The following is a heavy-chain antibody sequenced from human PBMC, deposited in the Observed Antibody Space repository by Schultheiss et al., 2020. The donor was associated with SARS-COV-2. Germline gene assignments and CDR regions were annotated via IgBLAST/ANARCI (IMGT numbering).Heavy chain of an antibody. J-gene: IGHJ5*02. CDR1: GYTFTGYY. CDR3: ARGPYGSGSPNWFDP. V-gene: IGHV1-2*02. D-gene: IGHD3-10*01. CDR2: INPNSGGT. Sequence: ASVKVSCKASGYTFTGYYMHWVRQAPGQGLEWMGWINPNSGGTNYAQKFQGRVTMTRDTSISTAYMELRRLRSDDTAVYYCARGPYGSGSPNWFDPWGQGTLVTVSS.